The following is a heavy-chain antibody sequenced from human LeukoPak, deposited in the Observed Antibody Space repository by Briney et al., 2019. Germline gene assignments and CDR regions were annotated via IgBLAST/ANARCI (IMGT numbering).Heavy chain of an antibody. V-gene: IGHV4-4*02. CDR3: ARGAHYAWNS. CDR2: IHDGGST. J-gene: IGHJ4*02. CDR1: GDSISNINW. Sequence: PSGTVSLPCAVSGDSISNINWWWSWVRQPPGKGLEWIGEIHDGGSTTYHPSLKSRVTISVDKSKNQFSLTLTSVTAADTAVCFCARGAHYAWNSWGQGTLVTVSS. D-gene: IGHD3-16*01.